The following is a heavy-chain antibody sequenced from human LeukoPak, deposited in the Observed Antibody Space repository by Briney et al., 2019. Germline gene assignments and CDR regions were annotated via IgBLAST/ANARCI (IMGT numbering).Heavy chain of an antibody. Sequence: SETLSFTSTVSGGSISSYYWSWIRQPPGKGLGWIGYIYTSGSTNYNPSLKSRVTISVDTSKNQFSLKLSSVTAADTAVYYCARHVCSSTSCYTYFDYWGQGTLVTVSS. V-gene: IGHV4-4*09. CDR2: IYTSGST. CDR3: ARHVCSSTSCYTYFDY. J-gene: IGHJ4*02. D-gene: IGHD2-2*02. CDR1: GGSISSYY.